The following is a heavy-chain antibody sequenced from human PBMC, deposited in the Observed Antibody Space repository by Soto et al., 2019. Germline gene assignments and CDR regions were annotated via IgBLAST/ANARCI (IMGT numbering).Heavy chain of an antibody. CDR1: GFTFIGHY. CDR2: INPNSGGGT. J-gene: IGHJ4*02. D-gene: IGHD7-27*01. Sequence: QVQLVQSGAGVKKPGASVKLSCKASGFTFIGHYIHWVRQAPGQGLEWVGWINPNSGGGTVYAQKFQGRVTMTADTSTSIASMDLTSLRGDDTAVYYCAGSRTGALDYWGPRALVTVSS. CDR3: AGSRTGALDY. V-gene: IGHV1-2*02.